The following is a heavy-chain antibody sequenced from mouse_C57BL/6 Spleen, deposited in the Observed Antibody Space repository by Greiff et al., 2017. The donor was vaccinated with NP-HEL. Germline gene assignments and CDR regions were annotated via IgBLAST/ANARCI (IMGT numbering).Heavy chain of an antibody. CDR3: ARNYGPFYAMDY. V-gene: IGHV1-26*01. Sequence: VQLQQSGPELVKPGASVKISCKASGYTFTDYYMNWVKQSHGKSLEWIGDINPNNGGTSYNQKFKGKATLTVDKSSSTAYMELRSLTSEDSAVYYCARNYGPFYAMDYWGQGTSVTVSS. D-gene: IGHD1-1*02. J-gene: IGHJ4*01. CDR1: GYTFTDYY. CDR2: INPNNGGT.